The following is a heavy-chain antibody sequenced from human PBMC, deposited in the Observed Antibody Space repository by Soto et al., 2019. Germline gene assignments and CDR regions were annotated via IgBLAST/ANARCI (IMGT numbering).Heavy chain of an antibody. CDR2: IIPIPGTA. D-gene: IGHD2-2*01. Sequence: QVQLVQSGAEVKKPGSSVKVSCKASGGTFSSYAISWVRQAPGQGLEWMGGIIPIPGTANYAQKFQGRVTITEDESTSTVYMELGSLRSEDTAVYYCARSQGSSTSLEIYYYYYYGMDVWGQGTTVTVSS. CDR1: GGTFSSYA. J-gene: IGHJ6*02. V-gene: IGHV1-69*01. CDR3: ARSQGSSTSLEIYYYYYYGMDV.